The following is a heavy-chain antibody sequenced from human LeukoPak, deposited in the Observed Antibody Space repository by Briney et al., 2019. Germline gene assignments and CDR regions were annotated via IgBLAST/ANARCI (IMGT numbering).Heavy chain of an antibody. J-gene: IGHJ6*02. CDR3: AKDIVVVTAPLGYYGMDV. Sequence: GGSLRLSCAASGFTFSSYAVSWVRQAPGKGLEWVSAISGGGDNTYYADSVKGRFTISRDNSKNTLYLQMNSLRAEDTAVYYCAKDIVVVTAPLGYYGMDVWGQGTTVTVSS. V-gene: IGHV3-23*01. CDR2: ISGGGDNT. CDR1: GFTFSSYA. D-gene: IGHD2-21*02.